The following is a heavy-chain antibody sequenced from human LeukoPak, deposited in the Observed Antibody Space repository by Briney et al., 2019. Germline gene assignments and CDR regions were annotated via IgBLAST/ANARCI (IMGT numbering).Heavy chain of an antibody. CDR2: ISGSGDNT. CDR1: GFTVNSYA. D-gene: IGHD3-16*02. CDR3: TKDHSEYVWGSYRRDDY. V-gene: IGHV3-23*01. J-gene: IGHJ4*02. Sequence: GGSLRLSCAASGFTVNSYAMSWVRQGPGKGLEWVSTISGSGDNTYYADSVRDRFTISKDNSKNTLYLQMDSLRAEDTAVYYCTKDHSEYVWGSYRRDDYWGQGTLVTVSS.